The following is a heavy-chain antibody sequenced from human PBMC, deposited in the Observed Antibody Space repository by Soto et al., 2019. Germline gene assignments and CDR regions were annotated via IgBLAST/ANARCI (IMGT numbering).Heavy chain of an antibody. J-gene: IGHJ4*02. V-gene: IGHV3-30*18. CDR3: AKDVKKEELEYHLDY. CDR1: EFTFSNYG. CDR2: ISYDGSDK. Sequence: QVQLVESGGGVVQPGRSLRLSCVASEFTFSNYGMHWVRQGLGKGLEWVAVISYDGSDKYYADSVKGRFTISRDNSKNTLYLQMCSLRAEDTGVYYCAKDVKKEELEYHLDYWGQGTLVTVSS. D-gene: IGHD2-2*01.